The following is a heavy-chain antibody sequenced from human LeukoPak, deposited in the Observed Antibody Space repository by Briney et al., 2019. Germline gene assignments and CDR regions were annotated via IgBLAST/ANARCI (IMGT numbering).Heavy chain of an antibody. CDR3: ARPPYSSGWYPL. CDR2: IYTSGST. D-gene: IGHD6-19*01. V-gene: IGHV4-61*02. Sequence: SETLSLTCTVSGGSISSGSYYWSWIRQPAGKGLEWIGRIYTSGSTNYNPSLKSRVTISVDTSKNQFSLKLSSVTAADTAVYYCARPPYSSGWYPLWSQGTLVTVSS. J-gene: IGHJ4*02. CDR1: GGSISSGSYY.